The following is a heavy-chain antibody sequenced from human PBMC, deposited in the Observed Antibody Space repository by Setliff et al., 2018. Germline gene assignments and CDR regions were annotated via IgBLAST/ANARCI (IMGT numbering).Heavy chain of an antibody. CDR1: GGSISSGLYY. D-gene: IGHD2-8*01. Sequence: SETLSLTCTVSGGSISSGLYYWSWIRQPAGRGLEWIGRLYAGGSTNYNPSHKSRATISGDTSNDRLSLRLTSVTAADTAVYYCARGWVLGAFDIWGRGTLVTVSS. CDR2: LYAGGST. J-gene: IGHJ2*01. V-gene: IGHV4-61*02. CDR3: ARGWVLGAFDI.